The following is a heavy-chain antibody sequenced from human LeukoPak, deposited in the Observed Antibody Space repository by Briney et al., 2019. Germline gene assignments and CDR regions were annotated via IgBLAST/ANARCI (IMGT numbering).Heavy chain of an antibody. CDR2: IYTSGST. CDR1: GGSISSYY. J-gene: IGHJ4*02. Sequence: SEALSLTCTVSGGSISSYYWSWIRQPAGKGLEWIGRIYTSGSTNYNPSLKSRVTMSADTSKNQFSLKLGSVTAADTAVYYCPRGDSSGWFDYWGQGTLVTVSS. CDR3: PRGDSSGWFDY. V-gene: IGHV4-4*07. D-gene: IGHD3-22*01.